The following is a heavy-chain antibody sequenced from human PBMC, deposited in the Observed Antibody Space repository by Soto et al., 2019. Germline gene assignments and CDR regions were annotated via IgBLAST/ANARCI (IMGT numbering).Heavy chain of an antibody. CDR2: ISHRSLTI. V-gene: IGHV3-11*01. D-gene: IGHD6-6*01. CDR1: GFTFSDHY. J-gene: IGHJ4*02. Sequence: GGSLRLSCAASGFTFSDHYMAWFRQSPERGLEWLAYISHRSLTIYHARSVKDRFTISRDDATDSLYLQMNSLRAEDTAVYFCARGGGSSPFDYWGQGTVVTVSS. CDR3: ARGGGSSPFDY.